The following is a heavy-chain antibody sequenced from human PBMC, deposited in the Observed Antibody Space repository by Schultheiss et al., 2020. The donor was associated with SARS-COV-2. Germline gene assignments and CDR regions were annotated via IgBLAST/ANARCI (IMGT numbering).Heavy chain of an antibody. CDR1: GGSFSGYY. V-gene: IGHV4-34*01. CDR3: ARALRYYYMDV. J-gene: IGHJ6*03. D-gene: IGHD4/OR15-4a*01. Sequence: SQTLSLTCAVYGGSFSGYYWSWIRQPPGKGLEWIGSIYYSGSTYYNPSLKSRVTISVDTSKNQFSLKLSSVTAADTAVYYCARALRYYYMDVWGKGTTVTVSS. CDR2: IYYSGST.